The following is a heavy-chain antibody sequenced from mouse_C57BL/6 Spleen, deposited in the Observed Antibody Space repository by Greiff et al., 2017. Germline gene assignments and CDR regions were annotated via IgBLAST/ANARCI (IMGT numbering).Heavy chain of an antibody. CDR3: ARDEYDEGEYYFDY. CDR1: GYTFTSYW. Sequence: VQLQQSGAELAKPGASVKLSCKASGYTFTSYWMHWVKQRPGQGLEWIGYINPSSGYTKYNQKFKVKATLTADKSSSTAYMQLSSLTYEDSAVYYCARDEYDEGEYYFDYWGQGTTLTVSS. V-gene: IGHV1-7*01. D-gene: IGHD2-4*01. CDR2: INPSSGYT. J-gene: IGHJ2*01.